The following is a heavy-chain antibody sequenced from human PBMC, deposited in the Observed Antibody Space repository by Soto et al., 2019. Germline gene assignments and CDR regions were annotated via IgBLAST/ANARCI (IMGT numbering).Heavy chain of an antibody. Sequence: GASVKISCKASGYTFTSYGISWVRQAPGQGLEWMGWISAYNGNTNYAQKLQGRVTMTTDTSMSTAYMELRSLRSDDTAVYYCARSTMVRGVIITVGMDVWGQGTTVTVSS. V-gene: IGHV1-18*01. J-gene: IGHJ6*02. CDR3: ARSTMVRGVIITVGMDV. CDR2: ISAYNGNT. CDR1: GYTFTSYG. D-gene: IGHD3-10*01.